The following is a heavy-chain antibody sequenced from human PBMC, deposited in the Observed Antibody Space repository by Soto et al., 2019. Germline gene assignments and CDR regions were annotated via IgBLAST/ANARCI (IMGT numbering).Heavy chain of an antibody. CDR3: ATMGTPATGLYFFDY. J-gene: IGHJ4*02. CDR2: ISYSGST. V-gene: IGHV4-30-4*01. CDR1: GGSISSGNYY. Sequence: PSETLSLTCTVSGGSISSGNYYWSWIRQPPGKGLEWIGFISYSGSTYYSTSLKSRVTISVDTSKSQFSLNLSFVTVADTAVYYCATMGTPATGLYFFDYWGQGSLVTVSS. D-gene: IGHD2-15*01.